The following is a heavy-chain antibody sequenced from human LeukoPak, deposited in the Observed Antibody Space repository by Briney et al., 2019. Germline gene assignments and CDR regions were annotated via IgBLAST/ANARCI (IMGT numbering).Heavy chain of an antibody. V-gene: IGHV3-21*01. CDR3: ARVRGYTYGDPLDY. D-gene: IGHD4-17*01. J-gene: IGHJ4*02. CDR1: GFTFSRYS. CDR2: INSSDTFM. Sequence: GGSLRLSCTVSGFTFSRYSLYWVRQAPGKRLEWVSSINSSDTFMNYAASVRGRFTVSRDDAKNSMYLQMSSLRDEDTAVYYCARVRGYTYGDPLDYWGQGTLVTVSS.